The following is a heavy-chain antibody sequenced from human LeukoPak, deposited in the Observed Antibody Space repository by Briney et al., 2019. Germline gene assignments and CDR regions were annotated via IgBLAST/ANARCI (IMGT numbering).Heavy chain of an antibody. D-gene: IGHD3-22*01. CDR1: GGSITSYY. CDR2: INHSGST. V-gene: IGHV4-34*01. Sequence: SETLSLTCSVSGGSITSYYWSWIRQPPGKGLEWIGEINHSGSTNYNPSLKSRVTISVDTSKNQFSLKLSSVTAADTAVYYCARADYYDSSAYYADYWGQGTLVTVSS. J-gene: IGHJ4*02. CDR3: ARADYYDSSAYYADY.